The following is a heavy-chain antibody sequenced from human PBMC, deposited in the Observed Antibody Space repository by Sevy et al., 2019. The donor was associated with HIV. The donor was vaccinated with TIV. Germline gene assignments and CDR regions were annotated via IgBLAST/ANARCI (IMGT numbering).Heavy chain of an antibody. D-gene: IGHD2-15*01. Sequence: ASVKVSCKVSEYTLTQLSMHWVRQAPGKGLEWMGHFDPEDGETIYGQKFQGRVTMTEDTSANTAYMQLNSLTSEDTAVYYCATVGLRYYSGASLYQRDWFDPWGQGTLVTVSS. J-gene: IGHJ5*02. V-gene: IGHV1-24*01. CDR1: EYTLTQLS. CDR3: ATVGLRYYSGASLYQRDWFDP. CDR2: FDPEDGET.